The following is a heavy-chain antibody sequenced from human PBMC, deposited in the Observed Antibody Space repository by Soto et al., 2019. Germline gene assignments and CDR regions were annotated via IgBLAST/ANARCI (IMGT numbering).Heavy chain of an antibody. V-gene: IGHV3-23*01. CDR3: AKDCYAILTGTQSGLEDYYYGMDV. D-gene: IGHD3-9*01. Sequence: LRLSCAASGFTFSSYAMSWVRQAPGKGLEWVSAISGSGGSTYYADSVKGRFTISRDNSKNTLYLQMNSLRAEDTAVYYCAKDCYAILTGTQSGLEDYYYGMDVWGQGTTVTVSS. CDR2: ISGSGGST. J-gene: IGHJ6*02. CDR1: GFTFSSYA.